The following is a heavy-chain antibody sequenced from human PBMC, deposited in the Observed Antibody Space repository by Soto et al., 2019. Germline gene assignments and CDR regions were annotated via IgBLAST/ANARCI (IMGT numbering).Heavy chain of an antibody. CDR1: GYSISSGYY. CDR2: IYHSGST. CDR3: ARVMITFGGVIGITGYFDY. J-gene: IGHJ4*02. D-gene: IGHD3-16*02. V-gene: IGHV4-38-2*01. Sequence: SETLSLTCAVSGYSISSGYYWGWIRQPPGKGLEWIGSIYHSGSTYYNPSLKSRVTISVDTSKNQFSLKLSSVTAADTAAYYCARVMITFGGVIGITGYFDYWGQGTLVTVSS.